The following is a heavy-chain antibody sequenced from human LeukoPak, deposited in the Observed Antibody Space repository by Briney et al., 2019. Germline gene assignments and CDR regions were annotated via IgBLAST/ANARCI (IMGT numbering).Heavy chain of an antibody. CDR2: ISSSSSYI. J-gene: IGHJ5*02. Sequence: GGSLRLSCAASEFTFSSYAMNWVRQAPGKGLEWVSSISSSSSYIYYTDSVKGRFTISRDNAKNSLNLQMNSLRAEDTAVYYCARSGVVVAALERGVANWFDPWGQGTLVTVSS. D-gene: IGHD2-15*01. V-gene: IGHV3-21*01. CDR1: EFTFSSYA. CDR3: ARSGVVVAALERGVANWFDP.